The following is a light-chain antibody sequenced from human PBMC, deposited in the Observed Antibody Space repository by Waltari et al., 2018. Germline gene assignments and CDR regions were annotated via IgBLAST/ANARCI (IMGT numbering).Light chain of an antibody. V-gene: IGLV2-23*02. CDR3: CSYAGSSTSWV. J-gene: IGLJ3*02. CDR2: EVS. CDR1: SSDVGSYNL. Sequence: QSALTQPASVSGSPGQSITISCTGTSSDVGSYNLVSWYQQHPGKAPKLMIYEVSKRPSGGSNRFSGSKSGNTASLTISGLQADDEADYYCCSYAGSSTSWVFGGGTKLTVL.